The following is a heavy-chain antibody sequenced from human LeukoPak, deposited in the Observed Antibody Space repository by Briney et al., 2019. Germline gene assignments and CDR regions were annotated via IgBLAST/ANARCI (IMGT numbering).Heavy chain of an antibody. Sequence: SVKVSCKASGGTFSSYAISWVRQAPGQGLEWMGGIIPIFGTANYAQKFQGRVTITTDESTSTAYMELSSLRSEDTAVYYCARDGYGDSYYYYYGMDVWGQGTTVTVSS. J-gene: IGHJ6*02. V-gene: IGHV1-69*05. CDR2: IIPIFGTA. CDR1: GGTFSSYA. D-gene: IGHD4-17*01. CDR3: ARDGYGDSYYYYYGMDV.